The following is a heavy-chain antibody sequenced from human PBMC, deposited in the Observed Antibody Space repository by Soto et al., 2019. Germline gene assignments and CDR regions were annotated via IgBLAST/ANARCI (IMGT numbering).Heavy chain of an antibody. CDR2: VSHIGNT. CDR1: GGSFTGHF. J-gene: IGHJ4*02. Sequence: QVHLEQRGAGLLKPSETLSLTCTVSGGSFTGHFWSWVRQPPGKGLEWIGEVSHIGNTKYYPSLRSRVTLSVDSSKNQISLALTSVTAADTAVYYCARAKFESTGWHQFDIWGQGTLVTVSS. CDR3: ARAKFESTGWHQFDI. D-gene: IGHD7-27*01. V-gene: IGHV4-34*02.